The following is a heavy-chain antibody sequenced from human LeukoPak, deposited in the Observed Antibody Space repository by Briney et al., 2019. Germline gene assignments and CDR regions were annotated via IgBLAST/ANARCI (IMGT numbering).Heavy chain of an antibody. J-gene: IGHJ6*02. V-gene: IGHV3-7*04. D-gene: IGHD1-1*01. CDR3: ARVRTTGIWGMDV. CDR1: GFSFSSYW. Sequence: GGSLRLSCAASGFSFSSYWMGWVRLAPGKGLEWVANMNQDGSGRNYVGSVKGRFTISRDNAKNSLFLQMNSLRVEDTAVYYCARVRTTGIWGMDVWGQGTTVTVSS. CDR2: MNQDGSGR.